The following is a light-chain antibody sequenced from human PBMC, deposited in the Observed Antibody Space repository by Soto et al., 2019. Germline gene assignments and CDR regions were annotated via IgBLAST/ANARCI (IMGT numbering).Light chain of an antibody. V-gene: IGKV3-11*01. J-gene: IGKJ1*01. CDR3: QQYNDWPLK. CDR1: QSVSSL. Sequence: EIVLTQSPATLSLSPGERATLSCRASQSVSSLLAWYQQKPGQAPRLLIYDASNRATGIPARFSGSGSGTDFTLTISSLEPEDFAIYYCQQYNDWPLKFGQGTKVDI. CDR2: DAS.